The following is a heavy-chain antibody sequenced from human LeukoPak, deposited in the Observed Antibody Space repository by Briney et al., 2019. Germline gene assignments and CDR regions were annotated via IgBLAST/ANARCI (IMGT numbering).Heavy chain of an antibody. V-gene: IGHV3-48*01. D-gene: IGHD2/OR15-2a*01. CDR1: GITFSSNG. J-gene: IGHJ4*02. CDR2: ISSTGTSI. Sequence: GGSLRLSCVASGITFSSNGMNWVRQAPGKGPEWISYISSTGTSIYYADSAKGRFTISRDNAKNSLYLQMNSLRPEDTAVYYCARAQPRTGTYFLWDYWGQGTLVTVSS. CDR3: ARAQPRTGTYFLWDY.